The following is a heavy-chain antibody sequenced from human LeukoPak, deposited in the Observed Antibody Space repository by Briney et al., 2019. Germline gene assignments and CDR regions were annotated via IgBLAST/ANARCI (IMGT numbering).Heavy chain of an antibody. Sequence: SETLSLTCAVSGYSISSGYYWGWIRQSPGKGLEWIESAYHNGRTYYSPFLKSRVTISVDTSKNQVSLKLSSVTAADTAVYYCARAKSIITEVRGAVPGRFDFWGQGTLVTVSS. J-gene: IGHJ4*02. CDR1: GYSISSGYY. CDR2: AYHNGRT. V-gene: IGHV4-38-2*01. CDR3: ARAKSIITEVRGAVPGRFDF. D-gene: IGHD3-10*01.